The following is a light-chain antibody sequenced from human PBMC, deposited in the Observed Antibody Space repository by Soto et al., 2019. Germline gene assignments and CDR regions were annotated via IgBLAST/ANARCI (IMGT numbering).Light chain of an antibody. J-gene: IGLJ2*01. CDR2: EDT. CDR1: KLGDKY. Sequence: SYELTQPPSVSVPQGQTASITCSGDKLGDKYASWYQQRPGQSPVLVIYEDTKRPSGIPERFSGSNSGKTATLTISRTQAVDEADYYCQAWDTSTVIFGGGTKLTVL. CDR3: QAWDTSTVI. V-gene: IGLV3-1*01.